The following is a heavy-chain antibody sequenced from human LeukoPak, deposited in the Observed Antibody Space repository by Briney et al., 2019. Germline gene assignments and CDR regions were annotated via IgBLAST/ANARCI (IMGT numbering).Heavy chain of an antibody. CDR2: VSGSGGST. V-gene: IGHV3-23*01. D-gene: IGHD3-10*01. Sequence: PGGSLRLSCAASGFTFSRYAMSWVRQAPGKGLEWASAVSGSGGSTYYADSVKGLFTISRDNSKNTLYLQMNSLRAEDTAVYYCAKRMIRGVNHDAFDLWGQGTMVTVSS. J-gene: IGHJ3*01. CDR1: GFTFSRYA. CDR3: AKRMIRGVNHDAFDL.